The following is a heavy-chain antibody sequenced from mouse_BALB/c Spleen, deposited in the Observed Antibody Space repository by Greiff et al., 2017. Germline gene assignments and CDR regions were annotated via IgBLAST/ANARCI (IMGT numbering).Heavy chain of an antibody. CDR1: GFTFSSYG. Sequence: EVQLVESGGGLVQPGGSLKLSCAASGFTFSSYGMSWVRQTPDKRLELVATINSNGGSTYYPDSVKGRFTISRDNAKNTLYLQMSSLKSEDTAMYYCARVYYGNSYYAMDYWGQGTSVTVSS. CDR2: INSNGGST. J-gene: IGHJ4*01. CDR3: ARVYYGNSYYAMDY. D-gene: IGHD2-1*01. V-gene: IGHV5-6-3*01.